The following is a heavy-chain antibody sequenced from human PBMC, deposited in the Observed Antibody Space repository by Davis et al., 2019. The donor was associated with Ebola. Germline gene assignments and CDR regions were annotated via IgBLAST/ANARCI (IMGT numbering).Heavy chain of an antibody. J-gene: IGHJ4*02. CDR2: INAGNGNT. D-gene: IGHD5-18*01. CDR1: GYTFTSYA. Sequence: ASVKVSCKASGYTFTSYAMHWVRQAPGQRLEWMGWINAGNGNTKYSQKFQGRVTITRDTSASTAYMELSSLRSEDTAVYYCARAPPAMVIGRLQYWGQGTLVTVSS. V-gene: IGHV1-3*01. CDR3: ARAPPAMVIGRLQY.